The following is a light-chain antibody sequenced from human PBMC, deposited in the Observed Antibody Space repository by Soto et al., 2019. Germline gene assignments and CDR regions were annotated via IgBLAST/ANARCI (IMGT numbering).Light chain of an antibody. Sequence: IVFTQSPGTLSLSPGERATLSCRALQSVSGSYSAWYQQKPGQAPRLLIYGASSRATGIPDRFSGSGSGTDFTLTISRLEPEDFAVYYCQQYGSSPPLTFGGGTKVDIK. CDR2: GAS. CDR1: QSVSGSY. V-gene: IGKV3-20*01. CDR3: QQYGSSPPLT. J-gene: IGKJ4*01.